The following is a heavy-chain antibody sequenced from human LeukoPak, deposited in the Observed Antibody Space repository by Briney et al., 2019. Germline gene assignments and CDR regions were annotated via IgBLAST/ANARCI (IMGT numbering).Heavy chain of an antibody. CDR1: GFTFSSYG. CDR3: ARGLQQFDY. Sequence: GGSLRLSCAASGFTFSSYGMHWVRRAPGKGLEWVSGISGGGINTYYADSVKGRFTISRDNSKGTLYLQMNSLRVEDTAVYYCARGLQQFDYWGQGTLVTVSS. J-gene: IGHJ4*02. CDR2: ISGGGINT. D-gene: IGHD5-18*01. V-gene: IGHV3-23*01.